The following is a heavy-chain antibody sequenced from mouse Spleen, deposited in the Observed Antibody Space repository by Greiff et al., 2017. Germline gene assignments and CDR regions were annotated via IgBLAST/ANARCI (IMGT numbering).Heavy chain of an antibody. CDR1: GFNIKDDY. CDR2: IDPENGDT. CDR3: TTGSKGGY. V-gene: IGHV14-4*01. Sequence: EVQVVESGAELVRPGASVKLSCTASGFNIKDDYMHWVKQRPEQGLEWIGWIDPENGDTEYASKFQGKATITADTSSNTAYLQLSSLTSEDTAVYYCTTGSKGGYWGQGTTLTVSS. D-gene: IGHD1-3*01. J-gene: IGHJ2*01.